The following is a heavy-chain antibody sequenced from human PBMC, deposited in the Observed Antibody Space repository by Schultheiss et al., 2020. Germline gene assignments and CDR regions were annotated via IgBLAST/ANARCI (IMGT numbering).Heavy chain of an antibody. V-gene: IGHV4-30-2*01. Sequence: SETLSLTCAVSGGSISSGGYSWSWIRQPPGKGLEWIGYIYHSGSTYYNPSLKSRVTISVDTSKNQFSLKLSSVTAADTAVYYCARDRSSSWYRGDDAFDIWGKGTMGTV. J-gene: IGHJ3*02. CDR1: GGSISSGGYS. CDR3: ARDRSSSWYRGDDAFDI. D-gene: IGHD6-13*01. CDR2: IYHSGST.